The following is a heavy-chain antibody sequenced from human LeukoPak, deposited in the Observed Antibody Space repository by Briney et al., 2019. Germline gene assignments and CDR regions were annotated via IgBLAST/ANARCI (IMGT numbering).Heavy chain of an antibody. CDR2: ISTSGGST. V-gene: IGHV3-23*01. CDR1: GFTVSSYA. J-gene: IGHJ4*02. Sequence: GGSLRLSCAASGFTVSSYAMNWVRQAPGKGLEWVATISTSGGSTYYADFVKGRFTISRDNSKNTLYLQMNSLRAEDTAVYYCAKDDAWLQYGDWGRGTLVTVSS. CDR3: AKDDAWLQYGD. D-gene: IGHD5-24*01.